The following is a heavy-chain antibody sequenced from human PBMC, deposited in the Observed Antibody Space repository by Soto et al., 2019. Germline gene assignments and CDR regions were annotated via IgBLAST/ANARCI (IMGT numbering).Heavy chain of an antibody. J-gene: IGHJ5*02. CDR3: TRDPRNYYDSIGSANWFDP. V-gene: IGHV3-73*01. D-gene: IGHD3-22*01. CDR2: IRSKTNSYAT. Sequence: GGSLRLSCAASGFTFSGSAMHWVRQASGKGLEWVGRIRSKTNSYATAYAASVKGRFTISRDDSKDTAYLQMNSLKTEDTAVYFCTRDPRNYYDSIGSANWFDPWGQGTLVAVSS. CDR1: GFTFSGSA.